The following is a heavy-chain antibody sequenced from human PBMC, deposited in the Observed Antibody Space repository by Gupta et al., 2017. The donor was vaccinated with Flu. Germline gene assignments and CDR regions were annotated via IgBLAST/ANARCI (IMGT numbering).Heavy chain of an antibody. Sequence: EVQLVESGGGLVQPGGSLKLSCAASGFTFSGSALHWVRQASGTGLEWVGRIRSKANSYATAYAASVKGRFTISRDDSKNTAYLQMNSLKTEDTAVYYCTRAYLYCSGGSCYSYYYYGMDVWGQGTTVTVSS. V-gene: IGHV3-73*01. J-gene: IGHJ6*02. CDR3: TRAYLYCSGGSCYSYYYYGMDV. CDR1: GFTFSGSA. D-gene: IGHD2-15*01. CDR2: IRSKANSYAT.